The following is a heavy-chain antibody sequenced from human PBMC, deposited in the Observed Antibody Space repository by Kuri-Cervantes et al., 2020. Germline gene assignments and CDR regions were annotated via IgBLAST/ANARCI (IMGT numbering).Heavy chain of an antibody. D-gene: IGHD4-11*01. J-gene: IGHJ5*02. CDR3: AKSPSIYSNYWFDP. CDR1: GFTFSSYA. V-gene: IGHV3-30*01. Sequence: GESLKISCAASGFTFSSYAMHWVRQAPGKGLEWVAVISYDGSSKYYADSVKGRFTISRDNSKNTLYLQMNSLRAEDTALYYCAKSPSIYSNYWFDPWGQGTLVTVSS. CDR2: ISYDGSSK.